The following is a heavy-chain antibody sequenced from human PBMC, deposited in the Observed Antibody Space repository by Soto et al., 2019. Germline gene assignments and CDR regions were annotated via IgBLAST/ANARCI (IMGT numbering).Heavy chain of an antibody. CDR2: IWYDGSNK. J-gene: IGHJ4*02. CDR1: GFTFRSYG. D-gene: IGHD2-8*01. CDR3: AADRCLNGVCYLGWW. Sequence: GGSLRLSCEASGFTFRSYGMHWVRQAPGKGLEWVAVIWYDGSNKYYADSVKGRFTISRDNSKNTLYLQMNSLETKDTAVYYCAADRCLNGVCYLGWWWGQGTLVTVPQ. V-gene: IGHV3-33*01.